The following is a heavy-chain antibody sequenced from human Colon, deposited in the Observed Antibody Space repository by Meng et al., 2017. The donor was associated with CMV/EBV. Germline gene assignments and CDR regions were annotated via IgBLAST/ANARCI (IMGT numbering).Heavy chain of an antibody. Sequence: QGQLVQSGAEVKKPGASVKVSCKASGYTFTGYYMHWVRKAPGQGLEWMGWINPNSGGTNYAQKFQGRVTMTRDTSISTAYMELSRLRSDDTAVYYCATVSSGYYLYFQHWGQGTLVTVSS. J-gene: IGHJ1*01. CDR3: ATVSSGYYLYFQH. V-gene: IGHV1-2*02. D-gene: IGHD3-22*01. CDR2: INPNSGGT. CDR1: GYTFTGYY.